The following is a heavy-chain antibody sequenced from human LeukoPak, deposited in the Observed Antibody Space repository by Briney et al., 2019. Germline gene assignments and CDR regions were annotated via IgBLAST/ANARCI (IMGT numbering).Heavy chain of an antibody. Sequence: SETLSLTCTVSGGSISSGDYYWSWIRQPPGKGLEWFGYIYYSGSTYYNPSLKSRVTISVDTSKNQFSLKLSSVTAADTAVYYCASIVVVAATVDYWGQGTLVTVSS. V-gene: IGHV4-30-4*01. CDR1: GGSISSGDYY. D-gene: IGHD2-15*01. CDR2: IYYSGST. CDR3: ASIVVVAATVDY. J-gene: IGHJ4*02.